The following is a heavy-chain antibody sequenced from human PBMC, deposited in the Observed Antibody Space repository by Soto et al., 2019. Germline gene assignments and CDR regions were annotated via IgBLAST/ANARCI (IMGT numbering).Heavy chain of an antibody. CDR1: GFTFDDYA. Sequence: GGSLRLSCAASGFTFDDYAMNWVRQTPGKGLEWVSGISWNSGSIGYADSVKGRFTISRDNAKNSLYLEMNSLRGEERALDSCVKGYGSITTCYYHYYMDFWGKGTLVTVSS. CDR2: ISWNSGSI. CDR3: VKGYGSITTCYYHYYMDF. D-gene: IGHD2-2*01. J-gene: IGHJ6*03. V-gene: IGHV3-9*01.